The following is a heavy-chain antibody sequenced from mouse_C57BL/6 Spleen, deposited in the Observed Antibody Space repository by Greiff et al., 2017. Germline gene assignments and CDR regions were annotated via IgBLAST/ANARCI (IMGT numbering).Heavy chain of an antibody. J-gene: IGHJ4*01. CDR2: IWRGGST. CDR1: GFSLTSYG. Sequence: VQLQQSGPGLVQPSQSLSITCTVSGFSLTSYGVHWVRQSPGKGLEWLGVIWRGGSTDYNAAFMSRLSITKDNSKSQVFFKMNSLQADDTAIYYCAKKGIYYGSLYAMDYWGQGTSVTVSS. CDR3: AKKGIYYGSLYAMDY. V-gene: IGHV2-5*01. D-gene: IGHD1-1*01.